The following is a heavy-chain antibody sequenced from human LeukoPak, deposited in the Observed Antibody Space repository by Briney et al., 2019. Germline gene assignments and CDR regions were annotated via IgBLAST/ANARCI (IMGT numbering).Heavy chain of an antibody. V-gene: IGHV3-48*04. CDR3: ARDSRGTRPFDY. CDR2: ISSSGSTI. D-gene: IGHD1-26*01. J-gene: IGHJ4*02. CDR1: GFTFNSYN. Sequence: GGSLRLSCTASGFTFNSYNMNWVRQAPGKGLEWVSYISSSGSTIYYADSVKGRFTISRDNAKNSLYLQMNSLRAEDTAVYYCARDSRGTRPFDYWGQGTLVTVSS.